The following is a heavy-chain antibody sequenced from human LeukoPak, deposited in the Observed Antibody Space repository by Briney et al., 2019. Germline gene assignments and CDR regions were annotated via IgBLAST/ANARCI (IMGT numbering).Heavy chain of an antibody. CDR3: AKQSLGYCSSTSCWSYFDY. J-gene: IGHJ4*02. Sequence: GGSLRLSCAASGFTFSSYGMHWVRQAPGKGLEWVAVISYDGSNKYYADSVKGRFTISRDNSKNTLYLQMNSLRAEDTAVYYCAKQSLGYCSSTSCWSYFDYWGQGTLVTVSS. D-gene: IGHD2-2*01. CDR1: GFTFSSYG. CDR2: ISYDGSNK. V-gene: IGHV3-30*18.